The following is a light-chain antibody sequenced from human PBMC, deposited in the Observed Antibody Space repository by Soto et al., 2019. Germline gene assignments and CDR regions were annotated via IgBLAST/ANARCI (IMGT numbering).Light chain of an antibody. CDR2: KAS. V-gene: IGKV1-5*03. CDR1: QSISSY. J-gene: IGKJ1*01. CDR3: QQYNSYPWT. Sequence: DIQMTQSPSTLSASVGDRVTITCRASQSISSYLNWYQQKPGKAPKALIYKASNLGSGVPSRFSGSGSGTEFTLTISSLQPDDFAKYYCQQYNSYPWTFGQGTKVDIK.